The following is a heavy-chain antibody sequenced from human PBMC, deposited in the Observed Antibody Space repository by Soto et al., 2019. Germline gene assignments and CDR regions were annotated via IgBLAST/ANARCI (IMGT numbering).Heavy chain of an antibody. Sequence: GGSLRLSCAASGFTLSGYSMSWFRQAPGKGLEWVSAISGSGGSTYYADSVKGRFTISRDNSKNTLYLQMNSLRAEDTAVYYCAKFYYASGTYRGGFDSWGQGAQVTVSS. J-gene: IGHJ4*02. CDR1: GFTLSGYS. D-gene: IGHD3-10*01. V-gene: IGHV3-23*01. CDR3: AKFYYASGTYRGGFDS. CDR2: ISGSGGST.